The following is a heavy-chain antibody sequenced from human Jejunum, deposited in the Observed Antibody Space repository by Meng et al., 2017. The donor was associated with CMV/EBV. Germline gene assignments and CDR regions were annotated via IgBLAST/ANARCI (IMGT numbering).Heavy chain of an antibody. CDR1: AINAYW. CDR2: IYKDGFDK. V-gene: IGHV3-7*01. D-gene: IGHD2-21*01. J-gene: IGHJ4*02. CDR3: TSAPAPTLAVAGAPDF. Sequence: AINAYWMAWVRQAPGKGQEWVASIYKDGFDKYNVDSVQGQFSITRDNDKNSLLLQMNSQRVDDAATYFCTSAPAPTLAVAGAPDFWCQGTRVTVSS.